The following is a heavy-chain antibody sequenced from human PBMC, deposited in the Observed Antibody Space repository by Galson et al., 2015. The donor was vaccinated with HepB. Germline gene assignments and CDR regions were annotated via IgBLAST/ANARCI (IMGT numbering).Heavy chain of an antibody. CDR1: GGSLGSGGYY. CDR2: INQHGAT. V-gene: IGHV4-31*03. D-gene: IGHD6-19*01. CDR3: AREDAEGTVAHAY. Sequence: LSLTCTVSGGSLGSGGYYWSWIRQHPGKGLEWIGEINQHGATNYNPSLESRVTISVDVSEKQISLKLTSVTAADTGLYYCAREDAEGTVAHAYWGQGTLVTVS. J-gene: IGHJ4*02.